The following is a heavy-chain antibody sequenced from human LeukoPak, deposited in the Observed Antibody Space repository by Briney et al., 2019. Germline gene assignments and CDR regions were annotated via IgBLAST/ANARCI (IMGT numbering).Heavy chain of an antibody. Sequence: PSETLSLTCTVSGDSISIYYWTWIRQPPGKGLEWIGYIDHTGSTNYNPSLNSRVTISVDTSKNQFSLKLSSVTAADTAVYYCARGPPFQLITMWAAQQYYFDYWGQGTLVTVSS. CDR2: IDHTGST. CDR1: GDSISIYY. D-gene: IGHD3-3*01. V-gene: IGHV4-59*01. J-gene: IGHJ4*02. CDR3: ARGPPFQLITMWAAQQYYFDY.